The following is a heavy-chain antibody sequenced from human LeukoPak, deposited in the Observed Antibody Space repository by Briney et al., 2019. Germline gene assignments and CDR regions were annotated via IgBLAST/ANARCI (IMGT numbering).Heavy chain of an antibody. CDR1: GGSVNSRSYY. CDR3: ARVWSPYYFDY. CDR2: VYYSGTT. J-gene: IGHJ4*02. V-gene: IGHV4-39*07. D-gene: IGHD3-16*01. Sequence: SETLSLTCIVSGGSVNSRSYYWGWLRQPPGKGLEWIGSVYYSGTTYHNPSLKSRVTMSVDTSKNQFSLKLSSVTAADTAVYYCARVWSPYYFDYWGQGTLVTVSS.